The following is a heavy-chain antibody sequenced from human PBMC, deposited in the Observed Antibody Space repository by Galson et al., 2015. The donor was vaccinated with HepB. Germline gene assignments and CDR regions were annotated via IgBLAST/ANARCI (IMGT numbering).Heavy chain of an antibody. CDR1: GFSLSTSGMC. Sequence: PALVKPTQTLTLTCTFSGFSLSTSGMCVSWIRQPPGKALEWLARIDWDDDKYYSTSLKTRLTISKDTSKNQVVLTMTNMDPVDTATYYCARSAYYYYDSSGYSNWGQGTLVTVSS. D-gene: IGHD3-22*01. CDR3: ARSAYYYYDSSGYSN. V-gene: IGHV2-70*11. J-gene: IGHJ4*02. CDR2: IDWDDDK.